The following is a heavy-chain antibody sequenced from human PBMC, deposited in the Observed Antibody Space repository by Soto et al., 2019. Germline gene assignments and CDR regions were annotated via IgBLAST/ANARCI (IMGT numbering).Heavy chain of an antibody. CDR2: IYYSGST. CDR1: GGSISSSSYY. CDR3: ASLRVNIVVVVAAAFDAFDI. J-gene: IGHJ3*02. Sequence: SETLSLTCTVSGGSISSSSYYWGWIRQPPGKGLEWIGSIYYSGSTYYNPSLKSRVTISVDTSKNQFSLKLSSVTAADTAVYYCASLRVNIVVVVAAAFDAFDIWGQGTMVTVSS. V-gene: IGHV4-39*01. D-gene: IGHD2-15*01.